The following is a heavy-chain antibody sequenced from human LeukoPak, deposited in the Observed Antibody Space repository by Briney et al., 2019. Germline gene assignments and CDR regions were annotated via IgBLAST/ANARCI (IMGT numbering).Heavy chain of an antibody. V-gene: IGHV4-38-2*02. CDR2: VYHSGNT. D-gene: IGHD1-26*01. CDR3: ARVPVSGATHYGMDV. CDR1: GYSISSGYY. J-gene: IGHJ6*02. Sequence: SETLSLTCTVSGYSISSGYYWGWIRPPPGKGVEWIASVYHSGNTYYNPSLKSRVTISVDTSKNQFSLRLSSVTAADTAVYYCARVPVSGATHYGMDVWGQGTTVTVSS.